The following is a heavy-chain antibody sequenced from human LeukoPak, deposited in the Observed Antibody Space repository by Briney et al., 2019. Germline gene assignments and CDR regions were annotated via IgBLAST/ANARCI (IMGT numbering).Heavy chain of an antibody. CDR3: AGGDSSGYTDY. CDR2: IYYSGST. D-gene: IGHD3-22*01. Sequence: SETLSLTCTVSGGSISSSSYYWGWIRQPPGKGLEWIGSIYYSGSTYYNPSLKSRVTISVDTSKNQFSLKLSSVTAADTAVYYCAGGDSSGYTDYWGQGTLVTVSS. J-gene: IGHJ4*02. V-gene: IGHV4-39*07. CDR1: GGSISSSSYY.